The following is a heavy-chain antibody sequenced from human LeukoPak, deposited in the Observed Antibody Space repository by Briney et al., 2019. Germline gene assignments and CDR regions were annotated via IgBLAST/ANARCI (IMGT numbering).Heavy chain of an antibody. CDR1: GFTVSSNS. CDR3: ARDPYSGSYGDSYYYYMDV. Sequence: GGSLRLSCTVSGFTVSSNSMSWVRQAPGKGLEWVSFIHSGGNTHYSDSVKGRFTISRDNSKNTLYLQMNSLRAEDTAVYYCARDPYSGSYGDSYYYYMDVWGKGTTVTISS. J-gene: IGHJ6*03. D-gene: IGHD1-26*01. V-gene: IGHV3-53*01. CDR2: IHSGGNT.